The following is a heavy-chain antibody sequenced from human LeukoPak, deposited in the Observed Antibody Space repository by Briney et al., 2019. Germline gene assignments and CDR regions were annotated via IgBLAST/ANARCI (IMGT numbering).Heavy chain of an antibody. CDR3: ARVRQNDILTGYFDY. CDR2: FYYSGST. J-gene: IGHJ4*02. CDR1: GGSITSDH. Sequence: SETLSLTCTVSGGSITSDHWSWIRQPPGKGLEWIGFFYYSGSTNYNPSLKSRVTISVDTSKNQFSLKLSSVTAADTAVYYCARVRQNDILTGYFDYWGQGTLVTVSS. V-gene: IGHV4-59*01. D-gene: IGHD3-9*01.